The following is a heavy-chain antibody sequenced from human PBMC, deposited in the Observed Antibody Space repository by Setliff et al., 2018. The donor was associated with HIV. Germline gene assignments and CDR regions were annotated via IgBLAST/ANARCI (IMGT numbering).Heavy chain of an antibody. J-gene: IGHJ4*02. D-gene: IGHD6-19*01. CDR3: VAGSGWLIDY. CDR1: GFTVSGYY. CDR2: IYSGGST. Sequence: GGSLRLSCAASGFTVSGYYMAWVRQAPGKGLEWVSTIYSGGSTYHADSVKGRFTLSRDSSKNTLSLQMNSLRAEDMAVYFCVAGSGWLIDYWGQGTLVTVSS. V-gene: IGHV3-66*01.